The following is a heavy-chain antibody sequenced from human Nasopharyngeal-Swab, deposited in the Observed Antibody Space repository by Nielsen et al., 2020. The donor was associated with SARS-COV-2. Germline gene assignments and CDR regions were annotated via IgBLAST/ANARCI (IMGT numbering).Heavy chain of an antibody. D-gene: IGHD2-8*02. J-gene: IGHJ6*02. V-gene: IGHV1-18*01. CDR1: GYTFTSYG. Sequence: ASVKVSCKASGYTFTSYGISWVRQAPGQGLEWMGWMNPNSGNTGYAQKLQGRVTMTTDTSTSTAYMELRSLRSDDTAVYYCARGDCTGGVCRAYYYYGMDVWGQGTTVTVSS. CDR3: ARGDCTGGVCRAYYYYGMDV. CDR2: MNPNSGNT.